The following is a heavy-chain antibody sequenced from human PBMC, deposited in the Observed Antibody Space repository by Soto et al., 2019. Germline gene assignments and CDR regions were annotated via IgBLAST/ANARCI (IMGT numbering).Heavy chain of an antibody. Sequence: QLQLVESGGGVVQPGRSLRLSCAASGFTFSSYAMHWVRQAPGKGLEWVAAISIDGSEKYYVDSVKGRCTLSRDNSKSTLYVQMNSRRAEDTAVYYGAKVGGYDGYEPIDSWGQGTLVTVSS. CDR1: GFTFSSYA. J-gene: IGHJ4*02. V-gene: IGHV3-30*18. D-gene: IGHD5-12*01. CDR3: AKVGGYDGYEPIDS. CDR2: ISIDGSEK.